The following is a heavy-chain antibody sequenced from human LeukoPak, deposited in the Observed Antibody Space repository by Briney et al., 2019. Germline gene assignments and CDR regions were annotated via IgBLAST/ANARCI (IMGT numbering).Heavy chain of an antibody. Sequence: GGSLRLSCAPSGFTFSSFAMRWVRQAPGKGLEWVSAVSGSGDRTYYAGSVRGRFTISRDNSKNMLYLQMRSLRADDTAVYYCAKEPDSVTYFDYWGQGTLVTVSS. D-gene: IGHD2-21*02. V-gene: IGHV3-23*01. J-gene: IGHJ4*02. CDR3: AKEPDSVTYFDY. CDR2: VSGSGDRT. CDR1: GFTFSSFA.